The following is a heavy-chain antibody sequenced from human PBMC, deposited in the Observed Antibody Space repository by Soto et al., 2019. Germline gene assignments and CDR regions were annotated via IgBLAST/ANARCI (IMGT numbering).Heavy chain of an antibody. Sequence: QVQLVESGGGVVQPGKSLRLSCAASGFTFSSYGMHWVRQAPGKGLEWVAVVWYDGSNKYYADSMKGRFTISRDNSKNTLHLQMNSLRAEDTAVYYCARELHDSSGAFDHWGQGTLVTVSS. V-gene: IGHV3-33*01. D-gene: IGHD3-22*01. CDR1: GFTFSSYG. CDR3: ARELHDSSGAFDH. CDR2: VWYDGSNK. J-gene: IGHJ4*02.